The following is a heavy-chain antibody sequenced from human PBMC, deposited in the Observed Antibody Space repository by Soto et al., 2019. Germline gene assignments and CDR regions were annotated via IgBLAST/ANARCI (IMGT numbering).Heavy chain of an antibody. J-gene: IGHJ3*02. CDR1: GFTFSSYG. D-gene: IGHD5-12*01. CDR3: AKGRGDDFDI. CDR2: ISYDGSNK. V-gene: IGHV3-30*18. Sequence: GGSLRLSCAASGFTFSSYGMHWVRQAPGKGLEWVAVISYDGSNKYYADSVKGRFTISRYNSKNTLYLQMNRLRAEDTAVYYCAKGRGDDFDIWDQGTMVTVSS.